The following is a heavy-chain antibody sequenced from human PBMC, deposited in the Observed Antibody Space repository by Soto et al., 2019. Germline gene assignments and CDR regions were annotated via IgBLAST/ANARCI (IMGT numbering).Heavy chain of an antibody. J-gene: IGHJ2*01. CDR1: GFSFSSYW. D-gene: IGHD3-16*01. Sequence: EVQLVESGGGLVQPGGSLRLSCAASGFSFSSYWMHWVSQAPGKGLVWVSRIKTDGSIITYADSVKGRFTISRDNAKNTLELQMNTLRAEDTAVYYCAIVRQGAWYFDLWGRGTLVSVSS. CDR2: IKTDGSII. V-gene: IGHV3-74*01. CDR3: AIVRQGAWYFDL.